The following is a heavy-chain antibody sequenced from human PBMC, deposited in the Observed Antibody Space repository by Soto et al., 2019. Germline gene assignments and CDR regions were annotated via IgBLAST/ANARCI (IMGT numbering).Heavy chain of an antibody. CDR3: ARDRPQTFGDFTFDY. V-gene: IGHV3-48*01. D-gene: IGHD3-10*01. Sequence: EVQLVESGGGLVQPGGSLRLSCAASGFTFSSYSMNWVRQAPAKGLEWVSYISSSSSTIYYADSVKGRFTISRDNAKTSLYLQMNSLRAEDTAVYYCARDRPQTFGDFTFDYWGQGTLGTVAS. CDR1: GFTFSSYS. CDR2: ISSSSSTI. J-gene: IGHJ4*02.